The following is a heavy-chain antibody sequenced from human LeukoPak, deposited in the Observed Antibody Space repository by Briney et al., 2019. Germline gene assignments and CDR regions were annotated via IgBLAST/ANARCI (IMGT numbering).Heavy chain of an antibody. Sequence: GGSLRLSCAASGFTFSNYAMSWVRRAAGKGLEWVSGITSGHSTYYADSVKGRFTISRDNSKNTVYLQMNSLRAEDTAVYYCAKDYPECTGTSCSGEAFFDYWGQGTLVTVSS. D-gene: IGHD2-2*01. CDR3: AKDYPECTGTSCSGEAFFDY. CDR2: ITSGHST. CDR1: GFTFSNYA. V-gene: IGHV3-23*01. J-gene: IGHJ4*02.